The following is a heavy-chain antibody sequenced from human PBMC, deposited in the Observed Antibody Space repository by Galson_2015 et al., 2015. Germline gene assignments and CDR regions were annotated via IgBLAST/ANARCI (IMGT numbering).Heavy chain of an antibody. CDR1: GYSFTSYW. D-gene: IGHD2-2*01. Sequence: QSGAEVKKPGESLKISCKGSGYSFTSYWIGWVRQMPGKGLEWVGIIYPGDSDTRYSPSFQGQVTISADKSISTAYLQWSSLKASGTAMYYCARHLVVVPAAIQLDYWGQGTLVTVSS. CDR3: ARHLVVVPAAIQLDY. V-gene: IGHV5-51*01. J-gene: IGHJ4*02. CDR2: IYPGDSDT.